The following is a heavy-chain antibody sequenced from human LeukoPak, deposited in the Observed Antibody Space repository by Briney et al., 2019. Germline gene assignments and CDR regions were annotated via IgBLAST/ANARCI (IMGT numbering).Heavy chain of an antibody. Sequence: LAGGSLRLSCAASGFTFSSYGMHWARQAPGKGLEWVAFIRYDGSNKYYADSVKGRFTISRDNSKNTLYLQMNSLRAEDTAVYYCAKDGGYYYDSSGFSGFCGYWGQGTLVTVSS. CDR1: GFTFSSYG. CDR3: AKDGGYYYDSSGFSGFCGY. J-gene: IGHJ4*02. D-gene: IGHD3-22*01. V-gene: IGHV3-30*02. CDR2: IRYDGSNK.